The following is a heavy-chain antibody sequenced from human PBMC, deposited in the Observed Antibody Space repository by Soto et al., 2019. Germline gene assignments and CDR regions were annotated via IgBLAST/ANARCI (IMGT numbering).Heavy chain of an antibody. CDR1: GGSFSGYY. D-gene: IGHD3-9*01. CDR3: ARGLYDILPGYYFRAFDI. Sequence: QVQLQQWGAGLLKPSETLSLTCAVYGGSFSGYYWSWIRQPPGKGLEWIGEINHSGSTNYNPSLKSRVSISVDTYKNQFSPKLSSVTAADRAVYYWARGLYDILPGYYFRAFDIWGQGTMVTVSS. CDR2: INHSGST. V-gene: IGHV4-34*01. J-gene: IGHJ3*02.